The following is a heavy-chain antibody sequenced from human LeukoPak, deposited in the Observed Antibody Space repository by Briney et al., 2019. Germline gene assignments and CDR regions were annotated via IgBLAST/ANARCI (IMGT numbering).Heavy chain of an antibody. CDR2: ISGSGGST. CDR1: GFTFSSYA. V-gene: IGHV3-23*01. D-gene: IGHD2-15*01. CDR3: AKDQDIVVVVAADY. Sequence: GGSLRLSCAASGFTFSSYAMSWVRQAPGKGLEWVSAISGSGGSTYYADSVKGRFTISRDNSENTLYLQMNSLRAEDTAVYYCAKDQDIVVVVAADYWGQGTLVTVSS. J-gene: IGHJ4*02.